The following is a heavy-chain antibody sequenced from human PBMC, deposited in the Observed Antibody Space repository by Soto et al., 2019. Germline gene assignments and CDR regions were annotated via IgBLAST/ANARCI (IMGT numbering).Heavy chain of an antibody. Sequence: ASVKVSCKASGYTFTSYAMHWVRQAPGQRLEWMGWINDGNGNTKYSQKFQGRVTITRDTSASTAYMELSSLRSEDTAVYYCARENYDFWSGYYTAFYGMDVWGQGTTVTVSS. V-gene: IGHV1-3*01. J-gene: IGHJ6*02. CDR3: ARENYDFWSGYYTAFYGMDV. D-gene: IGHD3-3*01. CDR1: GYTFTSYA. CDR2: INDGNGNT.